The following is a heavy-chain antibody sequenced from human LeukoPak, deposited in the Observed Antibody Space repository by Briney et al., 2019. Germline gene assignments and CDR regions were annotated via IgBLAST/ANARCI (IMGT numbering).Heavy chain of an antibody. V-gene: IGHV1-2*02. CDR3: ARDLEPVLLWFGELSAYGMDV. D-gene: IGHD3-10*01. CDR2: INPNSGGT. CDR1: GYTFTGSY. Sequence: ASVKVSCKASGYTFTGSYMHWVRQAPGQGLEWMGWINPNSGGTNYAQKFQGRVTMTRDTSISTAYMELSRLRSDDTAVYYCARDLEPVLLWFGELSAYGMDVWGQGTTVTVSS. J-gene: IGHJ6*02.